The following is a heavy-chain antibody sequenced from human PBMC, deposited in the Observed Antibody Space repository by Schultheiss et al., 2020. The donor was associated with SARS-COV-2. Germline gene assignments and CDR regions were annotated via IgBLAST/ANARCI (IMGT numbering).Heavy chain of an antibody. CDR3: AAEHYYDSSGYSNYGMDV. J-gene: IGHJ6*02. Sequence: ASVKVSCKASGYTFTGYYMHWVRQAPGQGLEWMGWINPNSGGTNYAQKFQGRVTMTRDTSISTAYMELSRLRSEDTAVYYCAAEHYYDSSGYSNYGMDVWGQGTTVTVSS. CDR2: INPNSGGT. D-gene: IGHD3-22*01. CDR1: GYTFTGYY. V-gene: IGHV1-2*02.